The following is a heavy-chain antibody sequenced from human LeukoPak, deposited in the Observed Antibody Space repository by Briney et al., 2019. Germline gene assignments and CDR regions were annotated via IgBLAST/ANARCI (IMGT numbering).Heavy chain of an antibody. D-gene: IGHD3-16*01. CDR3: ARDESPYAPYYYYGMDV. V-gene: IGHV3-30*04. CDR2: ILYDGNNK. J-gene: IGHJ6*04. Sequence: PGASLRLSCAASGFTFSSYAMHWVRQAPGKGLGWVAVILYDGNNKYYADSVKGRFTISRDNSKNTLYLQMNSLRAEDTAVYYCARDESPYAPYYYYGMDVWGKGTTVTVSS. CDR1: GFTFSSYA.